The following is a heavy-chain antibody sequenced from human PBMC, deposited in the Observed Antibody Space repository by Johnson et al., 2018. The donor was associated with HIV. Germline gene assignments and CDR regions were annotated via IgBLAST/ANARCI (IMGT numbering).Heavy chain of an antibody. J-gene: IGHJ3*02. CDR1: GFTFSSYA. CDR2: ISGSGGST. Sequence: VQLVESGGGLVQPGGSLRLSCAASGFTFSSYAMSWVRQAPGKGLEWVLAISGSGGSTYYADSVKGRFTISRDNSKNTLYLQRNSLRAEDTAVYYCARDWVIGDAFDIWGQGTMVTVSS. D-gene: IGHD2-21*01. CDR3: ARDWVIGDAFDI. V-gene: IGHV3-23*04.